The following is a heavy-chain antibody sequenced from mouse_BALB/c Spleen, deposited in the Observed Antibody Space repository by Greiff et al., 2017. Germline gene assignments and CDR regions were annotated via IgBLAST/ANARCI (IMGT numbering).Heavy chain of an antibody. CDR2: ISYDGSN. Sequence: EVKLQESGPGLVKPSQSLSLTCSVTGYSITSGYYWNWIRQFPGNKLEWMGYISYDGSNNYNPSLKNRISITRDTSKNQFFLKLNSVTTEDTATYYCARGGNYGDAMDYWGQGTSVTVSS. CDR3: ARGGNYGDAMDY. J-gene: IGHJ4*01. V-gene: IGHV3-6*02. CDR1: GYSITSGYY. D-gene: IGHD1-1*01.